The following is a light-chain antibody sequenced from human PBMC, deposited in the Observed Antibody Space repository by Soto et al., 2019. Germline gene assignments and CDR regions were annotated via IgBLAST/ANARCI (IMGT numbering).Light chain of an antibody. V-gene: IGKV1-6*01. Sequence: AIQMTQSPSSLSASVGDRVTITCRASQGIRTDLGWYQQKPGKAPKLLIYAASSLQSWGPSRFSGSGSGTDFTLTISSLQPEDFATYYCLQDYNFPWTFGQGTKVEIK. CDR3: LQDYNFPWT. CDR1: QGIRTD. CDR2: AAS. J-gene: IGKJ1*01.